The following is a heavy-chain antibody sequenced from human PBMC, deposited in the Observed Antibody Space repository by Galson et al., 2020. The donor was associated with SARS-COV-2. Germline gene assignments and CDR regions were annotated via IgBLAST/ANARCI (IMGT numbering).Heavy chain of an antibody. J-gene: IGHJ6*02. V-gene: IGHV2-5*01. Sequence: SGPTLVKPTQTLTLTCTFSGFSLSTSGVGVGWIRQPPGKALEWLALIYWNDDKRYSPSLKSRLTITKDTSKNQVVLTMTNMDPVDTATYYCAHSIGTTVVPFYYGMDVWGQGTTVTVSS. CDR2: IYWNDDK. D-gene: IGHD4-17*01. CDR3: AHSIGTTVVPFYYGMDV. CDR1: GFSLSTSGVG.